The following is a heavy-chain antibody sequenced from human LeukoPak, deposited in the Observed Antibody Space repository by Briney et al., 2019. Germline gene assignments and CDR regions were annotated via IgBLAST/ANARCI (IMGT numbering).Heavy chain of an antibody. J-gene: IGHJ4*02. Sequence: GASVKVSCKASGYTFTSYGISWVRQAPGQGLEWLGWMSPNSGDTGCAQKFQGRVTMTSDSSISTAYMELSSLRSEDTAIYYCVRTPPNWGFDYWGQGTLVTVSS. V-gene: IGHV1-8*02. CDR2: MSPNSGDT. CDR3: VRTPPNWGFDY. CDR1: GYTFTSYG. D-gene: IGHD7-27*01.